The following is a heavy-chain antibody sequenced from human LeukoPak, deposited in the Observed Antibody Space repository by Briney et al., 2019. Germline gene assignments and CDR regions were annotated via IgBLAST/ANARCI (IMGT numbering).Heavy chain of an antibody. D-gene: IGHD1-1*01. J-gene: IGHJ4*02. CDR3: AKVNPGRNVALPDY. Sequence: PGGPVRLSCVASGFPFRSYAMSWVRHAPGKGLEWVSAISGSGGSTYYADSVKGRFTISRDNSKNTLYLQMNSLRAEDTAVYYCAKVNPGRNVALPDYWGQGTLVTVSS. V-gene: IGHV3-23*01. CDR1: GFPFRSYA. CDR2: ISGSGGST.